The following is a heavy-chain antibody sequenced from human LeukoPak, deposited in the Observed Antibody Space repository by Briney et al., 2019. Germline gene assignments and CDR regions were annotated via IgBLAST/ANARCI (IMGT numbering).Heavy chain of an antibody. CDR3: AHRSDDFWSGYYTDY. D-gene: IGHD3-3*01. J-gene: IGHJ4*02. CDR1: GFSLSTSGVG. V-gene: IGHV2-5*01. Sequence: ESGPTLVKPTQTLTLTCTFSGFSLSTSGVGVGWIRQPPGKALEWLALIYWNDDKRYSPSLKSRLTITKDTSKNQVVLTMTNMDPVDTATYYCAHRSDDFWSGYYTDYWGQGTLVTVSS. CDR2: IYWNDDK.